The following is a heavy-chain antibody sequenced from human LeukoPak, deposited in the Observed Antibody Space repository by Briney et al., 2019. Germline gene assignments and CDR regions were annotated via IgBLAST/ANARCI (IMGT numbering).Heavy chain of an antibody. Sequence: GGSLRLSCAASGFTFSSYAMSWVRQAPGKGPEWVSAISTYGGSTYYADSVKGRFTISRDNAKNSLFLQMSGLGDEDTAVYYCARGNDYGFDYWGQGALVTVSS. D-gene: IGHD3-16*01. J-gene: IGHJ4*02. V-gene: IGHV3-23*01. CDR3: ARGNDYGFDY. CDR2: ISTYGGST. CDR1: GFTFSSYA.